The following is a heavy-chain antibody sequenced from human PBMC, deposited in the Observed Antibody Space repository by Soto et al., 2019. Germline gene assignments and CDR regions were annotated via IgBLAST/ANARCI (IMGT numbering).Heavy chain of an antibody. CDR3: TVWGSGNDFGAA. V-gene: IGHV3-72*01. D-gene: IGHD3-10*01. J-gene: IGHJ4*02. CDR2: SKNKADSYTT. CDR1: GFTFSDHY. Sequence: EVQLVESGGGLVQPVGSLRLSCAASGFTFSDHYMDWVRQAPGKGMEWVGRSKNKADSYTTEYAASVKVRFTISRDGSKNSLFLQMNSLKTEDTAVYYCTVWGSGNDFGAAWGQGILVTVSS.